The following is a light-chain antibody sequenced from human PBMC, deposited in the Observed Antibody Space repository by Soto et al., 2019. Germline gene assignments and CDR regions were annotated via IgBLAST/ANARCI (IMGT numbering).Light chain of an antibody. J-gene: IGKJ1*01. V-gene: IGKV1-17*03. CDR3: LQHKSYQWT. CDR1: QAISNY. CDR2: AAS. Sequence: DIQMTQSPSAMSASVGDRVIITCRSSQAISNYLAWFQQKPGQAPKRLIYAASTLQSGVPSRFSGSGSGTEFSLTIDTLEPEDFATYFCLQHKSYQWTFGQGTKVDNK.